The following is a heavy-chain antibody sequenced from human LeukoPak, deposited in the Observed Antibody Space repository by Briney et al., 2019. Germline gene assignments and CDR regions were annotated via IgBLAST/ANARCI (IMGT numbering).Heavy chain of an antibody. CDR2: ISYDGSNK. Sequence: PGRSLRLSCAASGFTFSSYAMHWVRQAPGKGLEWVAVISYDGSNKYYADSVKGRFTISRDNSKNTLYLQMNSLRAEDTAVYYCARDELGGFDYWGQGTLVTVSS. J-gene: IGHJ4*02. CDR3: ARDELGGFDY. V-gene: IGHV3-30-3*01. CDR1: GFTFSSYA. D-gene: IGHD3-16*01.